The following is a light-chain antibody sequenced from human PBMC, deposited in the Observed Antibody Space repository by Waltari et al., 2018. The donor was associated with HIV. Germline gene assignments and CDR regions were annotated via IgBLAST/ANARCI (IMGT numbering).Light chain of an antibody. V-gene: IGLV1-36*01. Sequence: QSVLTQPPSVSDAPGQRVTISCSGGTSNFENYAVNWYQHLPGQAPKLLIYYDDLVSSGVSDRFSASKSGTSASLAISGLQSEDEADYFCAAWDDSLNGYVFGTGTKVTVL. CDR3: AAWDDSLNGYV. J-gene: IGLJ1*01. CDR2: YDD. CDR1: TSNFENYA.